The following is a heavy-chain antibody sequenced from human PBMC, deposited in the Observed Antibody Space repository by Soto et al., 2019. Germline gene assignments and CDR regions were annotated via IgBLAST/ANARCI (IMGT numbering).Heavy chain of an antibody. V-gene: IGHV1-46*03. D-gene: IGHD3-3*01. CDR3: ARGVTIFGVARGTAFDI. Sequence: ASVKVCCKASGYTFTSYYMHWVRQAPGQGLEWMGIINPSGGSTSYAQKFQGRVTMTRDTSTSTVYMELSSLRSEDTAVYYCARGVTIFGVARGTAFDIWGQGTMVTVSS. CDR2: INPSGGST. J-gene: IGHJ3*02. CDR1: GYTFTSYY.